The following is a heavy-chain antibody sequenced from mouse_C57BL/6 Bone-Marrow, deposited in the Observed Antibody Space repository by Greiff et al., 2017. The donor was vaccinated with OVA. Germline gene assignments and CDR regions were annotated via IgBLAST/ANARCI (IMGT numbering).Heavy chain of an antibody. V-gene: IGHV5-4*03. J-gene: IGHJ2*01. CDR3: ARVDYRGYFDY. CDR2: ISDGGSYT. D-gene: IGHD2-13*01. Sequence: MLVESGGGLVKPGGSLKLSCAASGFTFSSYAMSWVRQTPEKRLEWVATISDGGSYTYYPDNVKGRFTISRDNAKNNLYLQMSHLKSVDTAMYYCARVDYRGYFDYWGQGTTLTVSS. CDR1: GFTFSSYA.